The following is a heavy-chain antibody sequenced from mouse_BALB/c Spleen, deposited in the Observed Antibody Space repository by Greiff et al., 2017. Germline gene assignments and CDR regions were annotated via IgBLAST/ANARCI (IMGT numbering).Heavy chain of an antibody. CDR1: GYSITSDYA. CDR3: ARGGDYDDYAMDY. Sequence: ESGPGLVKPSQSLSLTCTVTGYSITSDYAWNWIRQFPGNKLEWMGYISYSGSTSYNPSLKSRISITRDTSKNQFFLQLNSVTTEDTATYYCARGGDYDDYAMDYWGQGTSVTVSS. J-gene: IGHJ4*01. CDR2: ISYSGST. D-gene: IGHD2-4*01. V-gene: IGHV3-2*02.